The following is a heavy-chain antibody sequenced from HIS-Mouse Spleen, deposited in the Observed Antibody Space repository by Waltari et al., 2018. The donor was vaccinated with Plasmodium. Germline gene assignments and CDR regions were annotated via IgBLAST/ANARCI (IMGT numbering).Heavy chain of an antibody. Sequence: QLQLQESGPGLVKPSETLSLTCTVSVGSISSSSYDWGWIRQPPGKGLEWIGSIYYSGSTYYNPSLKSRVTISVDTSKNQFSLKLSSVTAADTAVYYCARLSIAVAGNFDYWGQGTLVTVSS. V-gene: IGHV4-39*01. D-gene: IGHD6-19*01. CDR1: VGSISSSSYD. J-gene: IGHJ4*02. CDR3: ARLSIAVAGNFDY. CDR2: IYYSGST.